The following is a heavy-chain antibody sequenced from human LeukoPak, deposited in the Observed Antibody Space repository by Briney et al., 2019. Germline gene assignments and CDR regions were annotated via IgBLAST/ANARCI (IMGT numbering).Heavy chain of an antibody. CDR1: GGSISSYY. CDR3: ARDGMVRGVRVSWFDP. J-gene: IGHJ5*02. V-gene: IGHV4-59*12. Sequence: SETLSLTCTVSGGSISSYYWSWIRQPPGKGLEWIGYIYYSGSTNYNPSLKSRVTMSVDTSKNQFSLKLSSVTAADTAVYYCARDGMVRGVRVSWFDPWGQGTLVTVSS. CDR2: IYYSGST. D-gene: IGHD3-10*01.